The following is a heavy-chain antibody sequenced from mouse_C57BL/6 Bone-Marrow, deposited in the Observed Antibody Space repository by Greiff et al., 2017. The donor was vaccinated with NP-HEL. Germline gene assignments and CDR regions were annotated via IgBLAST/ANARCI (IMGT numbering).Heavy chain of an antibody. D-gene: IGHD4-1*01. Sequence: EVKLMESGPELVKPGASVKIPCKASGYTFTDYNMDWVKQSHGKSLEWIGDINPNNGGTIYNQKFKGKATLTVDKSSSTAYMELRSLTSEDTAVYYCARRLTGRAWFAYWGQGTLVTVSA. CDR1: GYTFTDYN. J-gene: IGHJ3*01. V-gene: IGHV1-18*01. CDR2: INPNNGGT. CDR3: ARRLTGRAWFAY.